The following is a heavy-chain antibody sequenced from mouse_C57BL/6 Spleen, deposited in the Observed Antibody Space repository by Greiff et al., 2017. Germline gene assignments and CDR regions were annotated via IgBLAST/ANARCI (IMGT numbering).Heavy chain of an antibody. J-gene: IGHJ3*01. CDR3: ARISPYDYDGAWFAY. CDR2: IYPGSGNT. D-gene: IGHD2-4*01. Sequence: VQLQQSGAELVRPGASVKLSCKASGYTFTDYYINWVKQRPGQGLEWIARIYPGSGNTYYNEKFKGKATLTAEKSSSTAYMQLSSLTSEDSAVYFCARISPYDYDGAWFAYWGQGTLVTVSA. CDR1: GYTFTDYY. V-gene: IGHV1-76*01.